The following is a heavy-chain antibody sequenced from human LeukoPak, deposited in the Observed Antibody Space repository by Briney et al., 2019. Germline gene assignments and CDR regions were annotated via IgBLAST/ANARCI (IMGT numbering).Heavy chain of an antibody. CDR3: ARQGTGDTHYYYYGMDV. J-gene: IGHJ6*02. CDR1: GGSFSGYY. Sequence: SETLSLTCAVYGGSFSGYYWSWIRQPPGKGLEWIGEINHSGSTNYNPPLKSRVTISVDTSKNQFSLKLSSVTAADTAVYYCARQGTGDTHYYYYGMDVWGQGTTVTVSS. V-gene: IGHV4-34*01. CDR2: INHSGST. D-gene: IGHD7-27*01.